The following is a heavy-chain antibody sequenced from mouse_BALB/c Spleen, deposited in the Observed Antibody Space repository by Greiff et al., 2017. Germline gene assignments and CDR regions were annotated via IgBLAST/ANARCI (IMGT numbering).Heavy chain of an antibody. Sequence: EVQRVESGGGLVKPGGSLKLSCAASGFTFSSYTMSWVRQTPEKRLEWVATISIGGCYTYYPDSVKGRFTIALDNAKNALYLQMSSLKSEDTAMYDCTRDDGNYRKWFAYWGQGTLVTVSA. D-gene: IGHD2-1*01. V-gene: IGHV5-6-4*01. J-gene: IGHJ3*01. CDR3: TRDDGNYRKWFAY. CDR1: GFTFSSYT. CDR2: ISIGGCYT.